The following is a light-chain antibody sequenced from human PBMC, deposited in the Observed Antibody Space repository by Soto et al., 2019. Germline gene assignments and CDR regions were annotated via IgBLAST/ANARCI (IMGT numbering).Light chain of an antibody. CDR1: QSVSSN. V-gene: IGKV3-15*01. CDR2: GAS. Sequence: EIVLTQSPVTLSLSPGERATLSRRASQSVSSNLAWYQQKPGQAPRLLIYGASTRATGIPARFSGSGSGTEFTLTISSLQSEDFAVYYWQQYNNWPRTFGQGTKV. J-gene: IGKJ1*01. CDR3: QQYNNWPRT.